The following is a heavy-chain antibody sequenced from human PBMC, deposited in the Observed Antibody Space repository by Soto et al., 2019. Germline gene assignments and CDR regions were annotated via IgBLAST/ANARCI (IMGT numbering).Heavy chain of an antibody. CDR2: IYYSGST. CDR3: ARGLAIDDMFGLSYYGMYV. CDR1: GGSVSSGSYD. D-gene: IGHD3-10*02. Sequence: QVQLQESGPGLVKPSETLSLTCTVSGGSVSSGSYDWSWIRQPQGKGLEWIGYIYYSGSTNYNPSLKIRVTISVDTSKNQFSLKLSSVTATDTAVYYGARGLAIDDMFGLSYYGMYVWGQGTTVTVSS. V-gene: IGHV4-61*01. J-gene: IGHJ6*02.